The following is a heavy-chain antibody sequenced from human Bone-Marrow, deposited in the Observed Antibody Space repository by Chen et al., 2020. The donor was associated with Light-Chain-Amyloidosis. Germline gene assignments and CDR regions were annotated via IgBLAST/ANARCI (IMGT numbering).Heavy chain of an antibody. V-gene: IGHV5-51*01. J-gene: IGHJ4*02. CDR3: ARRRDGYNFDX. CDR1: GYTFPNYW. D-gene: IGHD5-12*01. Sequence: EVQLEQSGPEVKKPGESLKISCKGSGYTFPNYWIGWVRQMPGKGLEWMGVIYPDDSDARYSPSFEGQVTIAADKSITTAYLQWRSLKASDTAMYYCARRRDGYNFDXWGQGTLVTVSS. CDR2: IYPDDSDA.